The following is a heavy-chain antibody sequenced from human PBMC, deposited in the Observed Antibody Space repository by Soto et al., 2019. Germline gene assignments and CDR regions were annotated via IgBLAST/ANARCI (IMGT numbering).Heavy chain of an antibody. CDR1: GYTFTSYA. D-gene: IGHD3-3*01. CDR2: INAGNGNT. V-gene: IGHV1-3*01. J-gene: IGHJ4*02. Sequence: GASVKVSCKASGYTFTSYAMHWVRQAPGQRLEWMGWINAGNGNTKYSQKFQGRVTITRDTSASTAYMGLSSLSSEDTAVYYCATGLTIFGVVTPPWYFDCWGQEARVTVSS. CDR3: ATGLTIFGVVTPPWYFDC.